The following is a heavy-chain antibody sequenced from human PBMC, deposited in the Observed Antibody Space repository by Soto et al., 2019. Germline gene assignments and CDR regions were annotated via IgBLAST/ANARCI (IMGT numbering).Heavy chain of an antibody. D-gene: IGHD6-6*01. V-gene: IGHV4-39*01. CDR2: VYYSGNA. J-gene: IGHJ6*02. CDR1: GGSVNSISFY. CDR3: GRQSEYSRSSDPYYGMDV. Sequence: PSETLSLTCNVSGGSVNSISFYWGWIRQPPGKGLEWIGNVYYSGNAYYNPSLNSRVTISVDTSKNQFSLRLRSVTAADTAIYYCGRQSEYSRSSDPYYGMDVWGQGTTVTVSS.